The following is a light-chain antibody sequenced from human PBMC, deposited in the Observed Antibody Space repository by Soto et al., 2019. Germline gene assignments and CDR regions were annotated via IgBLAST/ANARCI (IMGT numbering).Light chain of an antibody. CDR2: AAS. Sequence: EIVLTQSPGTLSLSPGEGATLSCRASQTVSSNQLAWYQQKPGQSPRLLVYAASTMAPGIPDRFSGSGSGTAFTPTISRLEPEDFAVYYGQQDANSPPSTFAQGTRLYIK. CDR1: QTVSSNQ. CDR3: QQDANSPPST. V-gene: IGKV3-20*01. J-gene: IGKJ5*01.